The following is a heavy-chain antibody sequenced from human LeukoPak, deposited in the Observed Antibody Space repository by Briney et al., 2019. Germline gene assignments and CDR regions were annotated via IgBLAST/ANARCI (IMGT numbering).Heavy chain of an antibody. J-gene: IGHJ3*02. Sequence: PSETLSLTCTVSGGSISSYYWSWIRQPPGKGLEWIGYIYYSGSTNYNPSLKSRVTISVDTSKNQFSLKLSSVTAADTAVYYCARDRLGSSWPDAFDIWGQGTMVTVSS. CDR2: IYYSGST. CDR3: ARDRLGSSWPDAFDI. D-gene: IGHD6-13*01. V-gene: IGHV4-59*01. CDR1: GGSISSYY.